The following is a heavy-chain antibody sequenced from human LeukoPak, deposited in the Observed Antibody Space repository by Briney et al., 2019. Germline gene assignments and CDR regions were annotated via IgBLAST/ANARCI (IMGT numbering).Heavy chain of an antibody. CDR2: IYSGGST. CDR3: AKDRGRCSGGSCYSGYYFDY. V-gene: IGHV3-53*01. J-gene: IGHJ4*02. D-gene: IGHD2-15*01. CDR1: GFTVSSNY. Sequence: GGSLRLSCAASGFTVSSNYMSWVRQAPGKGLEWVSVIYSGGSTYYADSVKGRFTISRDNSKNTLYLQMNSLRAEDTAVYYCAKDRGRCSGGSCYSGYYFDYWGQGTLVTVSS.